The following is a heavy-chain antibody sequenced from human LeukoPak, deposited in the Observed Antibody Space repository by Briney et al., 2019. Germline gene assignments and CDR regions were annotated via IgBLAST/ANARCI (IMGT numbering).Heavy chain of an antibody. V-gene: IGHV4-59*12. J-gene: IGHJ4*02. CDR3: ASHPKRYCSSTSCDHFDY. CDR2: IYYSGST. Sequence: SETLSLTCTVSGGSISSYYWSWIRQPPGKGLEWIGYIYYSGSTNYNPSLKSRVTISVDRSKNQFSLKLSSVTAADTAVYYCASHPKRYCSSTSCDHFDYWGQGTLVTVSS. CDR1: GGSISSYY. D-gene: IGHD2-2*01.